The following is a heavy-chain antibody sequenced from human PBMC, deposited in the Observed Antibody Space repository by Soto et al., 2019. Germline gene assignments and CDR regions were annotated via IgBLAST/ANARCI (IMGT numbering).Heavy chain of an antibody. V-gene: IGHV4-30-2*01. CDR1: GESISSGAYS. CDR2: IFHNGITY. D-gene: IGHD1-26*01. Sequence: SETLSLTCGVSGESISSGAYSWSWIRQPSEKGLEWIGYIFHNGITYYYNPSLESRVTISVDMSQNQFSLRLSSVTAADTAVYYCARDGAWRGLDVWAQGATVTVSS. J-gene: IGHJ6*02. CDR3: ARDGAWRGLDV.